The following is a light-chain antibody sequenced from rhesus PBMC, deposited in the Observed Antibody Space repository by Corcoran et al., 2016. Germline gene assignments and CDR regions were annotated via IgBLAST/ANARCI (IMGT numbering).Light chain of an antibody. V-gene: IGKV1-74*01. CDR3: QHGYGTPFT. CDR2: KAS. CDR1: ENVNNY. Sequence: DIQMTQSPSSLSASVGVRVTITCRASENVNNYLNWYQQQPGKAPNLLIYKASTLQSGVPSRFSGSGSGTDYTFTISSLQPEDVATYYCQHGYGTPFTFGPGTKLDIK. J-gene: IGKJ3*01.